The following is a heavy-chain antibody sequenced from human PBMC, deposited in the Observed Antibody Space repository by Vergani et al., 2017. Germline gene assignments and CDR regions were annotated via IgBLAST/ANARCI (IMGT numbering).Heavy chain of an antibody. CDR1: GGTFSSYA. D-gene: IGHD3-10*01. Sequence: QVQLVQSGAEVKKPGSSVKVSCKASGGTFSSYAISWVRQAPGQGLEWMGRIIPILGTANYAQKFQGRVTITADESTSTAYMELSSLRSEDTAVYYCARGGITMVRGVITPESWFDPWGQGTLVTVSS. J-gene: IGHJ5*02. CDR3: ARGGITMVRGVITPESWFDP. V-gene: IGHV1-69*11. CDR2: IIPILGTA.